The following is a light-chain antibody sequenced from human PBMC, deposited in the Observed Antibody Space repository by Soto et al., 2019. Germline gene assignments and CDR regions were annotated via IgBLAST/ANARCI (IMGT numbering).Light chain of an antibody. V-gene: IGLV2-14*01. CDR2: EVT. Sequence: QSVLAQPASVSGSPGQSITISCTGTSGDIGSYNRVSWYQQHPGTAPKLIIYEVTDRPSWVSNRFSGSKSGNTASLTISGLQAEDEDEYYCSSSAGSSNVFGTGTKVTVL. J-gene: IGLJ1*01. CDR1: SGDIGSYNR. CDR3: SSSAGSSNV.